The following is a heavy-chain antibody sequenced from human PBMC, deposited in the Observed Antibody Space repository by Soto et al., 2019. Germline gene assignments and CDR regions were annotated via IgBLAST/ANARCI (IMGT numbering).Heavy chain of an antibody. CDR2: ISSSSSYI. J-gene: IGHJ6*02. CDR1: GFTFSSYS. Sequence: GGSLRLSCAASGFTFSSYSMNWVRQAPGKGLEWVSSISSSSSYIYYADSVKGRFTIARDNAKNSLYLQMNSLRAEDTAVYYCSRDGVPSYSISYYAAYGMDVWGQGTTVTVSS. CDR3: SRDGVPSYSISYYAAYGMDV. V-gene: IGHV3-21*01. D-gene: IGHD6-13*01.